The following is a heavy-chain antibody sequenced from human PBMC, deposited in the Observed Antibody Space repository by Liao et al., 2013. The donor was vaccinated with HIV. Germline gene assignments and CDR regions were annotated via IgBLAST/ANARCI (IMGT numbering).Heavy chain of an antibody. Sequence: QVQLQQWGAGLLKPSETLSLTCAVYGGSFSSHYWSWIRQSPGKGLEWIGEIKHSGSTTHNPSLKSRVTMSVDTSKKQFSLKLSSVTAADTAVYYCARGRAYDFWSGSVPTFDYWGQGTLVTV. J-gene: IGHJ4*02. CDR3: ARGRAYDFWSGSVPTFDY. D-gene: IGHD3-3*01. V-gene: IGHV4-34*02. CDR1: GGSFSSHY. CDR2: IKHSGST.